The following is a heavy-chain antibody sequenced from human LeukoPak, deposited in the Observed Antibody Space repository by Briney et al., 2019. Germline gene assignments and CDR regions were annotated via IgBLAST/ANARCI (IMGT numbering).Heavy chain of an antibody. CDR2: IYHSGNT. V-gene: IGHV4-38-2*02. J-gene: IGHJ4*02. CDR1: AYSISSGYY. D-gene: IGHD3-10*01. Sequence: SETLSLACTVSAYSISSGYYWGWIRQPPGKGLEWIGSIYHSGNTYYNPSLKSRVTMSVDTSKNQFSLKLSSVTAADTAVYYCARASGPRLYYFDYWGQGTLVTVSS. CDR3: ARASGPRLYYFDY.